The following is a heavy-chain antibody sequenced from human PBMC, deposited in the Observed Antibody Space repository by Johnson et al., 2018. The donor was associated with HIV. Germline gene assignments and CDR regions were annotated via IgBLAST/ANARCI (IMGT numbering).Heavy chain of an antibody. CDR1: GFIFSDSY. J-gene: IGHJ3*01. D-gene: IGHD6-13*01. V-gene: IGHV3-11*04. CDR3: AKGGEVWYGAFDF. Sequence: QVQLVESGGGWVKPGGSLRLSCAASGFIFSDSYMSWIRQAPGKGLEWLSYITASGSPIYYAASVRGRFTISRDNAKNSLYLQMNSLRAEDTAVYYCAKGGEVWYGAFDFWGQGTMAIVSS. CDR2: ITASGSPI.